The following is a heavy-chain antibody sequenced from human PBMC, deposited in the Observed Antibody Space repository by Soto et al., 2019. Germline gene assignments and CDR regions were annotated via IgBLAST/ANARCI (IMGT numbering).Heavy chain of an antibody. CDR2: TYFRSKWYN. CDR3: AKGDNLGPKTGYAFDP. Sequence: SQTLSLTCSLSGDRLSSNTASCTWIRQSPSRGLEWLGRTYFRSKWYNDYAVSVKSRIIINPDTSNNQFSLQLNSVTPEDTAVYFCAKGDNLGPKTGYAFDPWGQGIMVTVSS. CDR1: GDRLSSNTAS. J-gene: IGHJ5*02. V-gene: IGHV6-1*01. D-gene: IGHD5-12*01.